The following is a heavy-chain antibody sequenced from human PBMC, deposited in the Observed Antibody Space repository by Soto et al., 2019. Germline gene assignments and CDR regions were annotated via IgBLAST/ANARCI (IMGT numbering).Heavy chain of an antibody. D-gene: IGHD2-15*01. CDR2: IYNSGST. Sequence: QVQLQESGPGLVKPSQTLSLTCTVSGGSISSGGYYWSWIRQPPGKGLEWIGYIYNSGSTHYNPSLKSRITISLDTSKNQFSLKLSSVTAADTAVYYCARAKGTVGIGGRCSPDDFQHWGQGTMVTVSS. V-gene: IGHV4-30-4*08. J-gene: IGHJ1*01. CDR3: ARAKGTVGIGGRCSPDDFQH. CDR1: GGSISSGGYY.